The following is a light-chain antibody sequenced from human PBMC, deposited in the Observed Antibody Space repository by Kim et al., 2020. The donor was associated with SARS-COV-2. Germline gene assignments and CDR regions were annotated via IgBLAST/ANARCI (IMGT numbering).Light chain of an antibody. CDR3: QAWDSSTAV. V-gene: IGLV3-1*01. Sequence: SSELTQPPSVSVSPGQPASITCSGAKLGDKYACWYQQKPGQSPVLVIYQDSKRPSGIPGRFSVSNSGNTATLTISGTQAMDEADYYCQAWDSSTAVFGGG. CDR1: KLGDKY. J-gene: IGLJ2*01. CDR2: QDS.